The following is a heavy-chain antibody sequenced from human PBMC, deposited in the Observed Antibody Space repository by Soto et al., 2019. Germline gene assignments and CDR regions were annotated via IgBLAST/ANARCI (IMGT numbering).Heavy chain of an antibody. Sequence: KGLKRVSAIMGSGGSTYNADSVKGRFTIARDNSKNTLYLQMNSLRAEDTAVYYFFFFQAEDGIRDTVPVSAFLLNRSSDL. J-gene: IGHJ2*01. D-gene: IGHD2-15*01. CDR2: IMGSGGST. CDR3: FFFQAEDGIRDTVPVSAFLLNRSSDL. V-gene: IGHV3-23*01.